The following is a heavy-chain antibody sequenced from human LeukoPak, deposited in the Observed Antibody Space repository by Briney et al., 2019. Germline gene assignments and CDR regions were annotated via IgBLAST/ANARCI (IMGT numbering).Heavy chain of an antibody. D-gene: IGHD2-8*02. CDR2: ITPIHGGT. J-gene: IGHJ4*02. CDR1: GYTFTSHY. CDR3: AREESGGYFDY. V-gene: IGHV1-46*01. Sequence: GASVKVSCKASGYTFTSHYLHWVRQAPGQGLEWLAMITPIHGGTNYAQKFQGRITMTRDTSTSTVYMELASLKSEDTALYYCAREESGGYFDYWGQGTLVTVSS.